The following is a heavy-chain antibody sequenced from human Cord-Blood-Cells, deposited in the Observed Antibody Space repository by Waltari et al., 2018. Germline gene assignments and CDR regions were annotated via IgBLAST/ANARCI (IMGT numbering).Heavy chain of an antibody. V-gene: IGHV1-2*06. D-gene: IGHD1-26*01. CDR2: INPNSGGT. CDR1: GYTFTGYY. CDR3: ASGGPYSGSYFAFDI. Sequence: QVRLVQSGAEVKKPGASVKVSCKASGYTFTGYYMHWVRQAPGQGLEWMGRINPNSGGTNYAQKFQGRVTMTRDTSISTAYMELSRLRSDDTAVYYCASGGPYSGSYFAFDIWGQGTMVTVSS. J-gene: IGHJ3*02.